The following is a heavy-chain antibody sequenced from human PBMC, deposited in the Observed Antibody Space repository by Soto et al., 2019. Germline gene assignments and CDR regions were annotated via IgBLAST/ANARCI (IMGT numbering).Heavy chain of an antibody. CDR1: GGTFSSYA. CDR2: IIPIFGTA. V-gene: IGHV1-69*06. Sequence: QVQLVQSGAEVKKPGSSVKVSCKASGGTFSSYAISWVRQAPGQGLEWMGGIIPIFGTANYAQKFQGRVTFIAHKSTSTAYMELRSLRSDDTAVYYCARGWETVGTTTPFAYWGQGTLVTVSS. CDR3: ARGWETVGTTTPFAY. D-gene: IGHD1-26*01. J-gene: IGHJ4*02.